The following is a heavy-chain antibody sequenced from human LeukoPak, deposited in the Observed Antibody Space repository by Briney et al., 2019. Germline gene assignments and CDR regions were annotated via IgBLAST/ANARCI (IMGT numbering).Heavy chain of an antibody. V-gene: IGHV4-59*08. Sequence: PSETLSLTCTVSGGSISSYYWSWIRQPPGKGLEWIGNIYYSGSTNYNPSLKSRVTISVDTSKNQFSLKLSSVTAADTAVYYCARHEPYSSGWYRSPRREYFQHWGQGTLVTVSS. CDR2: IYYSGST. CDR1: GGSISSYY. CDR3: ARHEPYSSGWYRSPRREYFQH. J-gene: IGHJ1*01. D-gene: IGHD6-19*01.